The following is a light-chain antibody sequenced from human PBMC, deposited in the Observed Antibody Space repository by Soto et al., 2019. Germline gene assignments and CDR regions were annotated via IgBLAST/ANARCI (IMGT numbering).Light chain of an antibody. CDR2: GAS. V-gene: IGKV1-9*01. CDR1: QGVKND. CDR3: QQLNSYPFT. J-gene: IGKJ5*01. Sequence: DIQLTQSPSFLSASVGDRVTITCRASQGVKNDLVWFEQRSGKAPKLLIFGASTLESGVPSRFSGSGVGTEFTLTISSLQPEDFATYYCQQLNSYPFTFGQGTRLEIK.